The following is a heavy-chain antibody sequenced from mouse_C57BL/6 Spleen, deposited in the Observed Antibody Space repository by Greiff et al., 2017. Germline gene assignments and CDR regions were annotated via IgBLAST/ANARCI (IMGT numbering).Heavy chain of an antibody. CDR3: ARGAYDGYYFDY. D-gene: IGHD2-3*01. CDR1: GYTFTSYW. CDR2: IDPSDSYT. V-gene: IGHV1-59*01. J-gene: IGHJ2*01. Sequence: QVQLQQPGAELVRPGTSVKLSCKASGYTFTSYWMHWVKQRPGQGLEWIGVIDPSDSYTNYNQKFKGKATLTVDTSSSTAYMQLSSLTSEDSAVYYCARGAYDGYYFDYWGQGTTLTVSS.